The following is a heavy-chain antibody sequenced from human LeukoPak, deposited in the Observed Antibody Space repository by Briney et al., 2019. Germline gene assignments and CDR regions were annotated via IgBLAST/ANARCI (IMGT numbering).Heavy chain of an antibody. D-gene: IGHD2-15*01. Sequence: SETLSLTCTVSGGSISSGDYYWSWICQPPGKGLEWIGYIYYSGSTYYNPSLKSRVTISVDTSKNQFSLKLSSVTAADTAVYYCAREGVVAAAKGAFDIWGQGTMVTVSS. CDR1: GGSISSGDYY. V-gene: IGHV4-30-4*01. CDR2: IYYSGST. J-gene: IGHJ3*02. CDR3: AREGVVAAAKGAFDI.